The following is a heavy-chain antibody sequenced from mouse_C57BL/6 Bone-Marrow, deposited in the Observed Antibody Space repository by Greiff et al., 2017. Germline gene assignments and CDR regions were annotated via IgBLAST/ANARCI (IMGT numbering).Heavy chain of an antibody. CDR2: IDPEDGET. D-gene: IGHD6-2*01. J-gene: IGHJ1*03. V-gene: IGHV14-2*01. CDR3: ARSLLSNWYFDV. Sequence: VQLQQSGAELVKPGASVKLSCTASGYNIKDYYMHWVKQRTEQGLEWIGRIDPEDGETKYAPKFQGKATITADTSSNTAYLQLSSLTSEETAGYYCARSLLSNWYFDVWGTGTTVTVSS. CDR1: GYNIKDYY.